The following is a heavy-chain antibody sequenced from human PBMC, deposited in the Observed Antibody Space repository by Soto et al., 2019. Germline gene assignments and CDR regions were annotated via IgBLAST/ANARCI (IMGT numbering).Heavy chain of an antibody. V-gene: IGHV1-8*01. CDR3: TTATGADPYYYDMDV. D-gene: IGHD1-1*01. J-gene: IGHJ6*02. Sequence: QVQLGQSGAEVKKPGASVNVSCKASGYNFSSYDINWVRQATGQGLEWMGWMNPHSGSTGYAQKFQGRVTMTRNTTRSTAYMELRSLRSEDAAVYYCTTATGADPYYYDMDVWGQGTTVTVSS. CDR1: GYNFSSYD. CDR2: MNPHSGST.